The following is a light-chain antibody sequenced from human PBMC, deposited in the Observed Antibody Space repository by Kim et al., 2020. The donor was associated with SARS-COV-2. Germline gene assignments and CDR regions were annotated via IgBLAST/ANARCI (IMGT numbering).Light chain of an antibody. Sequence: EIVLTQSPGTVSLSPGERATLSCRASESLSANILAWFQHRPGQAPRLLISRASIRATGIPERFRGSGSGTDFTLTISRLEPEDSAVYYCQQYADSPLTFGGGTKLEI. V-gene: IGKV3-20*01. CDR1: ESLSANI. CDR3: QQYADSPLT. J-gene: IGKJ4*01. CDR2: RAS.